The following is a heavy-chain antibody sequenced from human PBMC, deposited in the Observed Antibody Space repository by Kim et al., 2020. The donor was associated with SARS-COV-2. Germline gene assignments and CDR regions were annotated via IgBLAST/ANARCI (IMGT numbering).Heavy chain of an antibody. D-gene: IGHD3-22*01. J-gene: IGHJ4*02. Sequence: KGRFTISRDNSKNTLYLQMNSLRAEDTAVYYCARDIAPYYYDSSGYSPDYWGQGTLVTVSS. CDR3: ARDIAPYYYDSSGYSPDY. V-gene: IGHV3-30*07.